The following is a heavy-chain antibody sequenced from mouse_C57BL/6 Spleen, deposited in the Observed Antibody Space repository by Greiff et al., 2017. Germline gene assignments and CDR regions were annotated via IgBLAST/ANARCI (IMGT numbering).Heavy chain of an antibody. CDR2: INPSSGYT. D-gene: IGHD2-2*01. Sequence: QVQLKQSGAELAKPGASVKLSCKASGYTFTSYWMHWVKQRPGQGLEWIGYINPSSGYTKYNQKFKDKATLTADKSSSTAYMQLGSLTEEDSAVYYCAALYGCDGGVAYWGQGTLVTVSA. V-gene: IGHV1-7*01. CDR3: AALYGCDGGVAY. CDR1: GYTFTSYW. J-gene: IGHJ3*01.